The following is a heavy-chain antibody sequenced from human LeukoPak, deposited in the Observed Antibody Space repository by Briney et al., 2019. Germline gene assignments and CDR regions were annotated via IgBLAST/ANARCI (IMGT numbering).Heavy chain of an antibody. J-gene: IGHJ3*02. CDR1: GFTVSSNY. V-gene: IGHV3-53*01. D-gene: IGHD3-9*01. Sequence: GGSLRLSCAASGFTVSSNYMSWVRQAPGKGLEWVSVIYSGGSTYYADSVKGRFTISRDNSKNTLYLQMSSLRAEDTAVYYCAREVLNYDILTGYQWHYAFDIWGQGTMVTVSS. CDR2: IYSGGST. CDR3: AREVLNYDILTGYQWHYAFDI.